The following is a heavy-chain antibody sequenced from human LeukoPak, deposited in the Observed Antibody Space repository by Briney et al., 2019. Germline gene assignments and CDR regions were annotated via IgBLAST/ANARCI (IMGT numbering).Heavy chain of an antibody. CDR1: GGSISSSSYY. D-gene: IGHD2-15*01. J-gene: IGHJ4*02. V-gene: IGHV4-39*07. CDR3: ARDQHCSGGSCSTDY. CDR2: IYYSGST. Sequence: PSETLSLTCTVSGGSISSSSYYWGWIRQPPGKGLEWIGSIYYSGSTYYNPSLKSRVTLSEDTSKNQFSLKLSSVTAADTAVYYCARDQHCSGGSCSTDYWGQGTLVTVSS.